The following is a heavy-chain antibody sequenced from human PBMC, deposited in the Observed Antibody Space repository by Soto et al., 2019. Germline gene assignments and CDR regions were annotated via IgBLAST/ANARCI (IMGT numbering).Heavy chain of an antibody. Sequence: GASVKVSCKASGGTFSSYAISWVRQAPGQGLEWMGGIIPIFGTANYAQKFQGRVTITADESTSTAYMELSSLRSEDTAVYYCARQKNPTEGYYYYGMDVWGQGTTVTVYS. V-gene: IGHV1-69*13. CDR2: IIPIFGTA. CDR1: GGTFSSYA. J-gene: IGHJ6*02. CDR3: ARQKNPTEGYYYYGMDV.